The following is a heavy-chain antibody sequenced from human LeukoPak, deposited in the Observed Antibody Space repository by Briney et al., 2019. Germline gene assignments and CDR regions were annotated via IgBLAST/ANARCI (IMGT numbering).Heavy chain of an antibody. CDR3: ARHLHSSGWWDAFDI. CDR1: GGSISSGSYY. Sequence: SETLSLTCTVSGGSISSGSYYWSWIRQPAGKGLEWIGRIYTSGSTNYNPSLKSRVTISVDTSKNQFSLKLSSVTAADTAVYYCARHLHSSGWWDAFDIWGQGTMVTVSS. V-gene: IGHV4-61*02. CDR2: IYTSGST. D-gene: IGHD6-19*01. J-gene: IGHJ3*02.